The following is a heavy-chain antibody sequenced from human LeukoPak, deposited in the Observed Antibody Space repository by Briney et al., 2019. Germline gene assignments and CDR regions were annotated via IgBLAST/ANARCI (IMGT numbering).Heavy chain of an antibody. D-gene: IGHD6-19*01. CDR3: ARGGPIAVAGTAY. V-gene: IGHV3-30-3*01. Sequence: GGSLRLSCAASGFTFSSYAMHWVRQAPGKGLEWVAVISYDGSNKYYADSVKGRFTISRDNSKNTLYLQMNSLRAEDTAVYYCARGGPIAVAGTAYWGQGTLVTASS. J-gene: IGHJ4*02. CDR1: GFTFSSYA. CDR2: ISYDGSNK.